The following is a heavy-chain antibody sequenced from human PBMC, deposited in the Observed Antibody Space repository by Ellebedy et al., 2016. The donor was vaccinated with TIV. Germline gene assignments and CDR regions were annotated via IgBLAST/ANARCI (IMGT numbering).Heavy chain of an antibody. V-gene: IGHV4-39*01. CDR3: ARETALTVTTLTGADY. D-gene: IGHD4-17*01. CDR1: GASIGSICYS. CDR2: IYYSRST. Sequence: MPAETLSLTCTVSGASIGSICYSWGSIRQPPGKGLEWIGSIYYSRSTYYNPSLKSPVTISVDTSKNQFSLKLSSVTAADTAVYYCARETALTVTTLTGADYWGQGTLVTVSS. J-gene: IGHJ4*02.